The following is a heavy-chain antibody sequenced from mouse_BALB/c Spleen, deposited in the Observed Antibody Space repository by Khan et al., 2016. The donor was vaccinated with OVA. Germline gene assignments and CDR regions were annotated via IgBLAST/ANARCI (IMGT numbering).Heavy chain of an antibody. CDR1: GYTFTDYS. D-gene: IGHD2-10*02. V-gene: IGHV9-2-1*01. Sequence: QIQLVQSGPELKKPGETVKISCKASGYTFTDYSMHWVKQAPGKGLKWMGWINTETGEPTYADDFKGRFAFSLETSASTAYLQINNLKKEDTATXFCASGLKYGNFDYWGQGTTLTVSS. J-gene: IGHJ2*01. CDR3: ASGLKYGNFDY. CDR2: INTETGEP.